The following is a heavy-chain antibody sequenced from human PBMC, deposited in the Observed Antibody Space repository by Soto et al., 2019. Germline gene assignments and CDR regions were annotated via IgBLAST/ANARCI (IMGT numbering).Heavy chain of an antibody. CDR3: ARLDYYGSGSNYYYGMDV. V-gene: IGHV4-39*01. CDR1: GGSISSSSYY. J-gene: IGHJ6*02. CDR2: IYYSGST. Sequence: SETLSLTCTVSGGSISSSSYYWGWIRQPPGKGLEWIGSIYYSGSTYYNPSLKSRVTISVDTSKNQFSLKLSSVTAADTAVYYCARLDYYGSGSNYYYGMDVWGQGTTVTVSS. D-gene: IGHD3-10*01.